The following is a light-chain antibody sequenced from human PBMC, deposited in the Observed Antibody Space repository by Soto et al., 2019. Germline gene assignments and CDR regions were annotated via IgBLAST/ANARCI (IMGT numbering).Light chain of an antibody. Sequence: QSALTQPPSASGSPGHSVTLSSTGTSSGVGGYNHVSWYQQHPGKAPKLMIYEVSKQPSGVPDRFSGSKSGNTASLTVSGLQGEDDAVYYCSSYAGSNNYVVGTGTKVTAL. CDR1: SSGVGGYNH. V-gene: IGLV2-8*01. CDR3: SSYAGSNNYV. J-gene: IGLJ1*01. CDR2: EVS.